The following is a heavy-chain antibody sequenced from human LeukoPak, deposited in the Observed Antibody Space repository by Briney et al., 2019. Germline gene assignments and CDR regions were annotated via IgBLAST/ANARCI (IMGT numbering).Heavy chain of an antibody. CDR3: ARPRYCGGGTCYSSFDY. CDR1: GYTFTNYG. CDR2: ISAYNGNT. D-gene: IGHD2-15*01. J-gene: IGHJ4*02. V-gene: IGHV1-18*01. Sequence: ASVKVSCKASGYTFTNYGISWVRQAPGQGLEWMGWISAYNGNTNYAQKLQGRVTMTTDTSTSTAYMELRSLRSDDTAVYYCARPRYCGGGTCYSSFDYWGQGTLVTVSS.